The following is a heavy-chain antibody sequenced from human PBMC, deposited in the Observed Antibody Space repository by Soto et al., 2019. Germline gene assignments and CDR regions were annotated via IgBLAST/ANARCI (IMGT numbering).Heavy chain of an antibody. V-gene: IGHV3-30*03. J-gene: IGHJ6*02. CDR1: GFSFNTSG. CDR3: ATKAGVTNYLYYGMDV. D-gene: IGHD3-3*01. Sequence: QVQLVESGGGVVQPGRALRLSCAASGFSFNTSGMHWVRQAPGKGLEWVAVIAFDGSQEFYGDTVRGRFTIPRDNSKNTLFLQMKSLTPEDTAVYYCATKAGVTNYLYYGMDVWGQGTTVTVSS. CDR2: IAFDGSQE.